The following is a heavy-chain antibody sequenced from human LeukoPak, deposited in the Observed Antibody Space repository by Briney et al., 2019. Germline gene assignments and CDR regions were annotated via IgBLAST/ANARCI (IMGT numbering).Heavy chain of an antibody. CDR3: ARADRMVTATFDY. Sequence: PSETLSLTCTVSGGSISSSNYYWGWVRQPPGKGLDWIGNIYYRGSTYYNPSLKSRVTISVDTSKNQFSLKLSSVTAADTAVYYCARADRMVTATFDYWGQGTLVTVSS. V-gene: IGHV4-39*07. D-gene: IGHD2-21*02. CDR1: GGSISSSNYY. CDR2: IYYRGST. J-gene: IGHJ4*02.